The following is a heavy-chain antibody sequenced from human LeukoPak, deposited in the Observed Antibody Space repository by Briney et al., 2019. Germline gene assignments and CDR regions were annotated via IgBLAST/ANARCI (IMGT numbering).Heavy chain of an antibody. CDR1: GFTFSTYG. CDR2: IKQDGSEK. Sequence: GGSLRLSCAASGFTFSTYGMHWVRQAPGKGLEWVANIKQDGSEKYYVDSVKGRFTISRDNAKNSLYLQMNSLRAEDTAVYYCARDRLGSSWYFSSYFDYWGQGTLVTVSS. J-gene: IGHJ4*02. D-gene: IGHD6-13*01. V-gene: IGHV3-7*01. CDR3: ARDRLGSSWYFSSYFDY.